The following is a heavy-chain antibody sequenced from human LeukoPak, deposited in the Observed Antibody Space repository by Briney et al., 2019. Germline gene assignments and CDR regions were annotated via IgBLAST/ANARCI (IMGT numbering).Heavy chain of an antibody. D-gene: IGHD3-10*01. Sequence: SETLSLTCAVYGGSFSGYYWSWIRQPPGKGLEWIGEINHSGSTNYNPSLKSRVTISVDTSKNQFSLKLSSVTAADTAVYYCARDRGGYNYGCCDYWGQGTLVTVSS. V-gene: IGHV4-34*01. CDR3: ARDRGGYNYGCCDY. CDR2: INHSGST. J-gene: IGHJ4*02. CDR1: GGSFSGYY.